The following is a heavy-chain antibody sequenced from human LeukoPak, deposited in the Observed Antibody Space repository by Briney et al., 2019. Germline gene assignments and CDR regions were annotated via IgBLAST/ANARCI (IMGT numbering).Heavy chain of an antibody. CDR2: ISYDGSNK. V-gene: IGHV3-30*04. D-gene: IGHD5-24*01. Sequence: GGSLRLSCAASGFTFSSYAMHWVRQAPGKGLEWVAVISYDGSNKYYADSVKGRFTISRDNSKNTLYLQMNSLRAEDTAVYYCARDRGRWLQFYYSWGQGTLVTVSS. CDR3: ARDRGRWLQFYYS. CDR1: GFTFSSYA. J-gene: IGHJ4*02.